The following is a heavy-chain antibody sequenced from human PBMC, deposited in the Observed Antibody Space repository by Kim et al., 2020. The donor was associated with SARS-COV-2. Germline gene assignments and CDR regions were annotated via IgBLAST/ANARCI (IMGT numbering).Heavy chain of an antibody. Sequence: SQTLSLTCAISGDSVSSNSAAWNWIRQSPSRGLEWLGRTYYRSKWYNDYAVSVKSRITINPDTSKNQFSLQLNSVTPEDTAVYYCAREVRRLWFGGLFNWFDPWGQGTLVTVSS. CDR3: AREVRRLWFGGLFNWFDP. CDR2: TYYRSKWYN. CDR1: GDSVSSNSAA. D-gene: IGHD3-10*01. V-gene: IGHV6-1*01. J-gene: IGHJ5*02.